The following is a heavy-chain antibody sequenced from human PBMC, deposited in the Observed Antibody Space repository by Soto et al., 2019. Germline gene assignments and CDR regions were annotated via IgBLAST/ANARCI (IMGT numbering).Heavy chain of an antibody. D-gene: IGHD3-10*01. Sequence: GGSLRLSCATSGFTFNTYPMTWVRQAPGKGLEWVSSISSTAGRTSSYADSVKGRFAISRDFSDNTVYLQMNNLRVDDTAVYFCAKGVLSFHYGMEVWGQGTTVTVYS. CDR1: GFTFNTYP. V-gene: IGHV3-23*01. J-gene: IGHJ6*02. CDR2: ISSTAGRTS. CDR3: AKGVLSFHYGMEV.